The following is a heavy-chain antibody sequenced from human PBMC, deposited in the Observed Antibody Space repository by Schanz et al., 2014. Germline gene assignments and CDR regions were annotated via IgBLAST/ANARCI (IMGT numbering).Heavy chain of an antibody. CDR2: IKHDGSVK. V-gene: IGHV3-7*02. Sequence: EVQLVESGGGLVKPGGSLRLSCVVSGFTASSHSMNWVRQAPGKGPEWVANIKHDGSVKDYVDSVEGRFTISRDNAKRSLFLQMNSLRVEDTAVYFCVSQTGSPNYWGQGTLVTVSS. D-gene: IGHD6-13*01. CDR1: GFTASSHS. CDR3: VSQTGSPNY. J-gene: IGHJ4*02.